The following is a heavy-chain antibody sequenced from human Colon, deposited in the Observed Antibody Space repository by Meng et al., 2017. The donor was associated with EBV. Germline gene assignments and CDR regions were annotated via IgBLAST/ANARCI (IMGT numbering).Heavy chain of an antibody. V-gene: IGHV6-1*01. Sequence: VQVWQLGAVVVKPVPTLSVTCAASGDRVSSTGAAWIWIRQSPSRGLEGLGRTCYSYKWHNDYAVSVKGRIAINPDTSKNLFFLKLNSVTPEDTAVYCSERDYGTSRYFEYWGQGILVTVSS. J-gene: IGHJ4*02. D-gene: IGHD1/OR15-1a*01. CDR2: TCYSYKWHN. CDR1: GDRVSSTGAA. CDR3: ERDYGTSRYFEY.